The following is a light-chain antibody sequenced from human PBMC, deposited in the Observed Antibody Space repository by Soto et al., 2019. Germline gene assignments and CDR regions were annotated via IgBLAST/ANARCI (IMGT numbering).Light chain of an antibody. Sequence: QSVLTQPRSVSGSPGQSVTISCTGTTNEVGGYDFVSWYQHHPGKVPKLIIYDVSRRPSGVPDRFSGSKSGNTASLTISGLQAEDEADYYCCSYAGSFLYVFGSGTKVTV. CDR3: CSYAGSFLYV. V-gene: IGLV2-11*01. CDR2: DVS. CDR1: TNEVGGYDF. J-gene: IGLJ1*01.